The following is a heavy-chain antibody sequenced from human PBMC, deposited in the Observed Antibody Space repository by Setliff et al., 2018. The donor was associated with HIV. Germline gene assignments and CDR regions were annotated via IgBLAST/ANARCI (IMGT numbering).Heavy chain of an antibody. CDR1: GDTDFY. Sequence: PSETLSLTCTVSGDTDFYWNWIRQPPGKGLEWIGYIHASGKTNYNPSLKSRVTISLDTSKNRFSLKLSSVTAADTAIYYCALLYPYSGYLGYWGQGTLVTVSS. V-gene: IGHV4-4*09. CDR3: ALLYPYSGYLGY. CDR2: IHASGKT. D-gene: IGHD1-26*01. J-gene: IGHJ4*02.